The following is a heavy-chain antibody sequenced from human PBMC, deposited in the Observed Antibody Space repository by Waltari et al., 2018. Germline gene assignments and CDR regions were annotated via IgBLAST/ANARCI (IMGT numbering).Heavy chain of an antibody. CDR3: ARAPRGADNWFDP. CDR1: GDTFDDYT. CDR2: IIPLIDAT. V-gene: IGHV1-69*08. Sequence: QVQLIQSGAEVKKPGSSVRVSCKASGDTFDDYTFSWVRQAPGQGLEWMGRIIPLIDATNYAQKFQDRVTITADKSTSTVYMELSNLMSEDTALYYCARAPRGADNWFDPWGQGTLVTVSS. J-gene: IGHJ5*02.